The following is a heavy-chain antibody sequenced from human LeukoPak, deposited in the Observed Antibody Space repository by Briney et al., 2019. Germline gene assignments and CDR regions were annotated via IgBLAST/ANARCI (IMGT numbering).Heavy chain of an antibody. CDR1: GYTFTSYG. V-gene: IGHV1-18*01. J-gene: IGHJ4*02. D-gene: IGHD6-19*01. Sequence: ASVKVSCKASGYTFTSYGISWVRQAPGQGLEWMGWISAYNGNTNYAQKLQGRVTMTTDTSTSIAYMELRSLRSDDTAVYYCARQGGQWLVPWYFDYWGQGTLVTVSS. CDR3: ARQGGQWLVPWYFDY. CDR2: ISAYNGNT.